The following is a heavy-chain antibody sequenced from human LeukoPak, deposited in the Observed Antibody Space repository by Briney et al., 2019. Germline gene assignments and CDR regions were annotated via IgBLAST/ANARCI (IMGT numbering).Heavy chain of an antibody. CDR1: GFTVSSNY. Sequence: GGSLRLSCAASGFTVSSNYMSWVRQAPGKGLEWVSVIYSGGSTYYADSVKGRFTISRDKSKNTLYLQMNSLRAEDTAVYYCARDQNFEYPTGYMDVWGKGTTVTVSS. V-gene: IGHV3-53*01. CDR2: IYSGGST. CDR3: ARDQNFEYPTGYMDV. J-gene: IGHJ6*03. D-gene: IGHD1-1*01.